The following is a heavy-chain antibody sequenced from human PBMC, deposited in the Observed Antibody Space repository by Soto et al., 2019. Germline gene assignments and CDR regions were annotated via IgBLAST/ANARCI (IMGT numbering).Heavy chain of an antibody. CDR1: GGSISSYY. CDR2: IYYSGST. D-gene: IGHD6-13*01. CDR3: ARMYSSSFDY. Sequence: QVQLQESGPGLVKPSETLSLTCTVSGGSISSYYWSWIRQPPGKGLEWIGYIYYSGSTNYNPSLKKRVTISVDTSKNQFSLKLSSVAAADTAVYHCARMYSSSFDYWGQGTLVTVSS. V-gene: IGHV4-59*08. J-gene: IGHJ4*02.